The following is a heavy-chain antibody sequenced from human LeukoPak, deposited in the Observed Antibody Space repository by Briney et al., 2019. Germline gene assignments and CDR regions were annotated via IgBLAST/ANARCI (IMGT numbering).Heavy chain of an antibody. CDR2: IYYSGST. Sequence: SETLSLTCTVSGGSISSYYWSWIRQPPGKGLEGIGYIYYSGSTNYNPSLKSRVTISVDTSKNQFPLKLSSVTAADTAVYYCARLKLMYYYYGMDVWGQGTTVTVSS. CDR1: GGSISSYY. V-gene: IGHV4-59*08. CDR3: ARLKLMYYYYGMDV. D-gene: IGHD6-6*01. J-gene: IGHJ6*02.